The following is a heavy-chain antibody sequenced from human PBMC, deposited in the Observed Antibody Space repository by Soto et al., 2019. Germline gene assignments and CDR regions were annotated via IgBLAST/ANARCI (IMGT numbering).Heavy chain of an antibody. J-gene: IGHJ5*02. CDR1: GFTFSSYA. CDR3: AKVPTHDYDFWSRGNWFDP. V-gene: IGHV3-23*01. CDR2: ISGSGGST. D-gene: IGHD3-3*01. Sequence: EVQLLESGGGLVQPGGSLRLSCAASGFTFSSYAMSWVRQAPGKGLEWVSAISGSGGSTYYADSVKGRFTISRDNSKNPLYLQMNSLRAEDTAVYYCAKVPTHDYDFWSRGNWFDPWGQGTLVTVSS.